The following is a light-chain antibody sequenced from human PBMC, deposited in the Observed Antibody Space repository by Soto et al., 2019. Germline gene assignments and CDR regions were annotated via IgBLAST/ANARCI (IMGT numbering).Light chain of an antibody. CDR2: WAS. J-gene: IGKJ1*01. CDR3: QQYGSSGT. CDR1: PRVLCSSNSNNY. Sequence: DILMTQSPDSLAVSLGERAIINCKSSPRVLCSSNSNNYLAWYQQKPGQPPRLLIYWASTRESGVPDRFSGSGSGTDFTLTISRLEPEDFAVYYCQQYGSSGTFGQGTKVDIK. V-gene: IGKV4-1*01.